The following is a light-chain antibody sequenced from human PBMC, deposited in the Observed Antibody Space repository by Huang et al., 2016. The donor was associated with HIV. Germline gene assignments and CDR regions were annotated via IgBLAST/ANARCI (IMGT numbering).Light chain of an antibody. Sequence: EIVLTQSPGTLSLSPGERATLSCRACQSVSSSYLAWYQQKPGQAPRLLIYGASSRATGIPDSFSGSGSGTDFTLTISRLEPEDFAVYYCQQYGSSPLITFGQGTRLEMK. V-gene: IGKV3-20*01. CDR3: QQYGSSPLIT. CDR2: GAS. J-gene: IGKJ5*01. CDR1: QSVSSSY.